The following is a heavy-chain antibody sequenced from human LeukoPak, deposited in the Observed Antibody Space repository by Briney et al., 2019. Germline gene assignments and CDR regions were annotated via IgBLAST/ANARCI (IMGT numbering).Heavy chain of an antibody. CDR1: RYSFTSYW. Sequence: PGESLKISCKGTRYSFTSYWIGWVRQMPGKGLEWMGIIYPGDSDTRYSPSFQGQVTISADKSISTAYLQWSSLKASDTAMYYCARQGAYCGGDCYRNYWGQGTLVTVSS. V-gene: IGHV5-51*01. CDR2: IYPGDSDT. J-gene: IGHJ4*02. CDR3: ARQGAYCGGDCYRNY. D-gene: IGHD2-21*02.